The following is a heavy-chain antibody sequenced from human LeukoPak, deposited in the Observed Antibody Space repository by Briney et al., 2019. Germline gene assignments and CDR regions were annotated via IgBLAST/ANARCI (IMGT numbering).Heavy chain of an antibody. V-gene: IGHV4-39*02. CDR1: GGSISSSTYY. D-gene: IGHD5-12*01. CDR3: ARDYSDYAFDS. Sequence: SETLSLTYSVSGGSISSSTYYWGWIRQPPGQGLDWIGNIYYSGSTYYNPSLKSRVTISVDTSKNQFSLKLTSVTAADTAVYYCARDYSDYAFDSWGQGTLVTVSS. J-gene: IGHJ4*02. CDR2: IYYSGST.